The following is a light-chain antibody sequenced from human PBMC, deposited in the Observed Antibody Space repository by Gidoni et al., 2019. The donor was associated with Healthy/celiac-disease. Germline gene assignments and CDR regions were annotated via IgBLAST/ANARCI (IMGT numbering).Light chain of an antibody. CDR3: QQCYITPFT. J-gene: IGKJ4*01. V-gene: IGKV1-39*01. Sequence: DIQMTQSPSSLAASVGDRVTITCRASQSISSYLNWYQQKPGKAPKLLIYAASGLQSGVPSRFSGSGSGTDFTLTISSLQPEDFATYYCQQCYITPFTFXXXTKVEIK. CDR2: AAS. CDR1: QSISSY.